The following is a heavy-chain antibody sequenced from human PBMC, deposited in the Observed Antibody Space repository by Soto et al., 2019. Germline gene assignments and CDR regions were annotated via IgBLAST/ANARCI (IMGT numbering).Heavy chain of an antibody. J-gene: IGHJ3*02. CDR2: ISGSGGST. D-gene: IGHD2-15*01. Sequence: GSLRLSCAASGFTFSSYAMSWVRQAPGKGLEWVSAISGSGGSTYYADSVKGRFTISRDNSKNTLYLQMNSLRAEDTAVYYCAKDRLAIVVVVAALDAFDIWGQGTMVTVSS. CDR3: AKDRLAIVVVVAALDAFDI. CDR1: GFTFSSYA. V-gene: IGHV3-23*01.